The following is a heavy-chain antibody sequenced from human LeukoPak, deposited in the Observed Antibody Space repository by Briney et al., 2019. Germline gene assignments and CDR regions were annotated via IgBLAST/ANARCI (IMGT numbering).Heavy chain of an antibody. CDR3: ARRAGAYSHPYDY. D-gene: IGHD4/OR15-4a*01. Sequence: GGSLRLSCAASGFTFSTFSTYSMNWVRQAPGKGLEWVSFISTSSSYKYYADSVKGRFTISRDNAKNSLYLQMNSLRAEDTAVYYCARRAGAYSHPYDYWGQGTLVTVSS. V-gene: IGHV3-21*01. CDR2: ISTSSSYK. CDR1: GFTFSTFSTYS. J-gene: IGHJ4*02.